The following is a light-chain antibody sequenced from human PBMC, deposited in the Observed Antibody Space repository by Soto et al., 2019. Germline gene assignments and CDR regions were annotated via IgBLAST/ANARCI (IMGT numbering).Light chain of an antibody. CDR2: DVI. CDR1: SSGVGGYDY. J-gene: IGLJ7*01. V-gene: IGLV2-14*01. CDR3: SSYTRSSISV. Sequence: QSALTQPASVSGSPGQSITISCTGTSSGVGGYDYVSWYQQHPGKAPTLLIYDVINRPSGVSFRFSGSKSGNTASLTISGLQAEDEAEYYCSSYTRSSISVFGTGTQLTVL.